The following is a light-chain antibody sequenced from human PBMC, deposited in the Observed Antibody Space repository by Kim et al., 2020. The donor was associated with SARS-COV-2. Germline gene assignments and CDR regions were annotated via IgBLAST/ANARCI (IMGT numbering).Light chain of an antibody. CDR3: QQYYSTPPS. Sequence: RATLNLKSSQTVLYTSNNKNYLAWYQQKPGQAPKLLICWASIRESGVSDRFSGSGSETDFTLTISSPQAEDVAVYYCQQYYSTPPSFGKGTKLEI. V-gene: IGKV4-1*01. CDR2: WAS. J-gene: IGKJ2*03. CDR1: QTVLYTSNNKNY.